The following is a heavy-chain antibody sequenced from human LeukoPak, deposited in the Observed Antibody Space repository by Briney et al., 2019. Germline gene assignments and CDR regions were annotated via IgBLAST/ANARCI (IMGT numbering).Heavy chain of an antibody. CDR2: IYYSGST. J-gene: IGHJ4*02. D-gene: IGHD3-22*01. CDR1: GGSISSYY. CDR3: ARGPPYYDSRGYSVDY. V-gene: IGHV4-59*01. Sequence: PSETLSLTCTVSGGSISSYYWSWIRQPPGKGLEWIGYIYYSGSTNYNPSLKSRVTISVDTSKNQFSLKLSSVTAADTAVYYCARGPPYYDSRGYSVDYWGQGTLVTVSS.